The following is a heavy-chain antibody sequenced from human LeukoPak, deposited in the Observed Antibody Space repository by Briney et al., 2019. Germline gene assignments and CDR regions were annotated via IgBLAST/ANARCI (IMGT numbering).Heavy chain of an antibody. V-gene: IGHV4-4*07. CDR2: IYTSGST. D-gene: IGHD3-22*01. CDR1: GGSIISYY. J-gene: IGHJ5*02. CDR3: ARTYYEEGANWFDP. Sequence: PSETLSLTCSVSGGSIISYYRSWIRQPAGKGLEWIGRIYTSGSTNYNPSLKSRVTMSVDTSKNQFSLKLSSVTAADTAVYYCARTYYEEGANWFDPWGQGTLVTVSS.